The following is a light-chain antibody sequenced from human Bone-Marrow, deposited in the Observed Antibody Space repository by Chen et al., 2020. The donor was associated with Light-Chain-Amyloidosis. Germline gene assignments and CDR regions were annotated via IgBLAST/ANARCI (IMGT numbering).Light chain of an antibody. J-gene: IGLJ3*02. CDR2: EDD. Sequence: NFMLTQPHSVSESPGKTVIISCTRSSGSIATNYVQWYQQRPGSSPTTVIYEDDQRPSGVPDRFSGYIDRSSNSASLTISGLKPEDEADYYCQSYQCSSQGVFGGGTKLTVL. CDR3: QSYQCSSQGV. V-gene: IGLV6-57*01. CDR1: SGSIATNY.